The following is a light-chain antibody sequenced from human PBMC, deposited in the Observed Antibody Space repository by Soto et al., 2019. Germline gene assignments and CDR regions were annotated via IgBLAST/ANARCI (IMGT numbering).Light chain of an antibody. J-gene: IGLJ3*02. CDR1: SGSVSSSYH. CDR2: STN. V-gene: IGLV8-61*01. Sequence: QTVVTQEPSVSVSPGGTVTLTCGLSSGSVSSSYHPSWYQQTPGQAPRTLIYSTNTRSSGVPDRFSGSILGTKAALTITGAQADDESDYYCVLYMGSGPYWVFGGGTKLTVL. CDR3: VLYMGSGPYWV.